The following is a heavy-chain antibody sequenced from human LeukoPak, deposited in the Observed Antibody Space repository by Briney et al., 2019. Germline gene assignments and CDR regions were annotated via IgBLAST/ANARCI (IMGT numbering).Heavy chain of an antibody. CDR2: ISAYNGNT. Sequence: ASVTVSCKASGYTFTSYGISWVRQAPGQGLEWMGWISAYNGNTNYAQKLQGRVTMTTDTSTSTAYMELRSLRSDDAAVYYCARSSDSGSCFDYWGQGTLVTVSS. J-gene: IGHJ4*02. CDR3: ARSSDSGSCFDY. CDR1: GYTFTSYG. V-gene: IGHV1-18*01. D-gene: IGHD1-26*01.